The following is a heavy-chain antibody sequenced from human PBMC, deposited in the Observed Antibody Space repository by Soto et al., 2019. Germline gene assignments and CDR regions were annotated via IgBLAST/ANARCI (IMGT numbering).Heavy chain of an antibody. CDR2: INPSGGST. Sequence: GASVKVSCKASGYTFTSYYMHWVRQAPGQGLEWMGIINPSGGSTSYAQKFQGRVTMTRDTSTSTVYMELSSLRSEDTAVYYCARAEPYYYDSSGYPAWPWGQGTLVTVSS. CDR3: ARAEPYYYDSSGYPAWP. V-gene: IGHV1-46*03. CDR1: GYTFTSYY. D-gene: IGHD3-22*01. J-gene: IGHJ5*02.